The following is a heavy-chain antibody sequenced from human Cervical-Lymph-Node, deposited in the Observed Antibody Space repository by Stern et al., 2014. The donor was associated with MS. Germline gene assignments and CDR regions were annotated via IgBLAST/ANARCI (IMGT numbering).Heavy chain of an antibody. Sequence: VQLVESGGGVVQPGTSLRLSCAASGFTFSSYGMHWVRQAPGKGLGWGAIAWYDGSTAYYTNSVKGRFTISRDNSKNTLSLQMNSLTAEDTAVYYCARGHIPYAYNYLFDYWGQGTLVTVSS. CDR2: AWYDGSTA. D-gene: IGHD5-24*01. CDR3: ARGHIPYAYNYLFDY. CDR1: GFTFSSYG. V-gene: IGHV3-33*01. J-gene: IGHJ4*02.